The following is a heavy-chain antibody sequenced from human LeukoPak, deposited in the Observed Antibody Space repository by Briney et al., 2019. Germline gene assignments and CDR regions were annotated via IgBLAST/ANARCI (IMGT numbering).Heavy chain of an antibody. D-gene: IGHD2-15*01. CDR3: ATEIYCSGGSCYSANWFDP. Sequence: ASVKVSCKVSGYTLTELSMHWVRQAPGKGLEWMGGLDPEDGETIYAQKFQGRVTMTEDTSTDTAYMELSSLRSEDTAVYYCATEIYCSGGSCYSANWFDPWGQGTLVSVSS. CDR2: LDPEDGET. J-gene: IGHJ5*02. V-gene: IGHV1-24*01. CDR1: GYTLTELS.